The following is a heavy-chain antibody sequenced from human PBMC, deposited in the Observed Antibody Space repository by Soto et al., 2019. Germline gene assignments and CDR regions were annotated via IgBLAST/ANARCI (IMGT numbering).Heavy chain of an antibody. V-gene: IGHV4-31*03. Sequence: TLSLTCXVSGGSISSGGYYWSWIRQHPGKGLEWIGYIYYSGSTYYNPSLKSRVTISVDTSKNQFSLKLSSVTAADTAVYYCARGSSITMVRGVIITFFDYWGQGTLVTVSS. CDR1: GGSISSGGYY. CDR2: IYYSGST. J-gene: IGHJ4*02. D-gene: IGHD3-10*01. CDR3: ARGSSITMVRGVIITFFDY.